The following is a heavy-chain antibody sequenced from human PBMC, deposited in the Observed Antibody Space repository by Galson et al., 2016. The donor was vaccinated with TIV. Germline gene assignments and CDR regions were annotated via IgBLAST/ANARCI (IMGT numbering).Heavy chain of an antibody. D-gene: IGHD4/OR15-4a*01. J-gene: IGHJ3*01. CDR2: IDGDDDK. CDR3: ARMPFCSGIWCYLREAFDV. CDR1: GFSLSTNGMR. Sequence: PALVKPTQTLTLTCTFSGFSLSTNGMRVSWIRQPPGKALEWLARIDGDDDKFYSASLKTRLIISKDTSKNQVVLTMTNMDSVDTATYYCARMPFCSGIWCYLREAFDVWGQGTMVTVSS. V-gene: IGHV2-70*04.